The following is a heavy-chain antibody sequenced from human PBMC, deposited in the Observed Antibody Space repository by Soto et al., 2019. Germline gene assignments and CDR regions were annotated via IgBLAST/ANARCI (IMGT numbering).Heavy chain of an antibody. Sequence: ASVKVSCKASGYTFTSYGISWVRQAPGQGLEWMGWISAYNGNTNYAQKLQGRVTMTTDTSTSTAYMELRSLRSDATAVYYCARFHYHYDNSGYPAYWGRGTSVPVSS. D-gene: IGHD3-22*01. CDR1: GYTFTSYG. V-gene: IGHV1-18*01. J-gene: IGHJ4*02. CDR2: ISAYNGNT. CDR3: ARFHYHYDNSGYPAY.